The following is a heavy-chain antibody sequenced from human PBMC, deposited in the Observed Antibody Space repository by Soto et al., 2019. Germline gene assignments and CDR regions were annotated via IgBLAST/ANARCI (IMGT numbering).Heavy chain of an antibody. V-gene: IGHV3-30-3*01. CDR3: ARPLWRNDYNWGYFDL. Sequence: QVQLVESGGGVVQPGRSLRLSWAASGFTFSSYAMHWVRQAQGKGLEWVAVISYDGSNKYYADSVKGRFTISRDNSKNTLYLQMNSLRAEDTAVYYCARPLWRNDYNWGYFDLWGRGTLVTVSS. CDR2: ISYDGSNK. J-gene: IGHJ2*01. D-gene: IGHD4-4*01. CDR1: GFTFSSYA.